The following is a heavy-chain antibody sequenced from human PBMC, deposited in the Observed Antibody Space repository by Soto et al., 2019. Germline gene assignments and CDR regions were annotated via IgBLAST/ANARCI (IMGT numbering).Heavy chain of an antibody. D-gene: IGHD3-22*01. Sequence: QVQLQESGPGLVKPSGTLSLTCDVSGGSITNTNWWSWVRQSPGKGLEWIGEIYYSGTTKYNSSLKIRVTRSVDKSKKQVSLNLMSVTAADTAMYYCARTNYDNCGCLDSWGQGTLVTVSS. V-gene: IGHV4-4*02. CDR2: IYYSGTT. CDR3: ARTNYDNCGCLDS. CDR1: GGSITNTNW. J-gene: IGHJ4*02.